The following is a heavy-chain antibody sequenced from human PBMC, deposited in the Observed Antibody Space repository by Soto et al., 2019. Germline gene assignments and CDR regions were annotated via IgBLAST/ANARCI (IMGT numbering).Heavy chain of an antibody. V-gene: IGHV4-59*01. J-gene: IGHJ6*02. CDR3: AGDLYSSSWYGPWHYYGMDV. Sequence: TLSLTCTVAGGSISISDWSWIRQPPGKGLEWIGYIYYSGRTNYNPALKSRVTISVDTSKNPFSLKLSSVTAADTAMYYCAGDLYSSSWYGPWHYYGMDVWGQGTTVTVSS. CDR2: IYYSGRT. CDR1: GGSISISD. D-gene: IGHD6-13*01.